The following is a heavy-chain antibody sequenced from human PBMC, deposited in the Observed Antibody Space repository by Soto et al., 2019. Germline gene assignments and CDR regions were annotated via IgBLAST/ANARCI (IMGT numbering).Heavy chain of an antibody. CDR3: ARALVVVTDYWYFDL. CDR2: ISYDGSNK. J-gene: IGHJ2*01. CDR1: GFTFSSYA. V-gene: IGHV3-30-3*01. D-gene: IGHD3-22*01. Sequence: QVQLVESGGGVVQPGRSLRLSCAASGFTFSSYAMHWVRQAPGKGLEWVAVISYDGSNKYYADSVKGRFTISRDNSKNTLYWQMNSLRAEDTAVYYCARALVVVTDYWYFDLWGRGTLVTVSS.